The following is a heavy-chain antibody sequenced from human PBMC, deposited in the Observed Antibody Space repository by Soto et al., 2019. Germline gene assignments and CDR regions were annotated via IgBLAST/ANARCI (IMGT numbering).Heavy chain of an antibody. CDR3: ARKYRSDPMVRGAPDWFDP. D-gene: IGHD3-10*01. J-gene: IGHJ5*02. Sequence: QVQLVQSGAEVKKPGSSVKVSCKASGGTFSSYAISWVRQAPGQGLEWMGGIIPIFGTANYAQKFQGRVTVTADESTSTAYMELSSLRSEDTAVYYCARKYRSDPMVRGAPDWFDPWGQGTLVTVSS. CDR1: GGTFSSYA. V-gene: IGHV1-69*01. CDR2: IIPIFGTA.